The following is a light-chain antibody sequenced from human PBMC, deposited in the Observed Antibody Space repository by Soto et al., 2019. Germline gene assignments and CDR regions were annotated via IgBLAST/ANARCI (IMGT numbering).Light chain of an antibody. J-gene: IGKJ5*01. CDR1: QSLLYNNTYHY. CDR3: MQALQSRT. Sequence: EIVMTQSPLTLPVTPGEPASISCRSSQSLLYNNTYHYLDWYVQKPGQSPQLLIYFGSNRAPGVPDRFRSSGSGTDFTLKINRVEAEDVGTYYCMQALQSRTFGQGTRPEIK. CDR2: FGS. V-gene: IGKV2-28*01.